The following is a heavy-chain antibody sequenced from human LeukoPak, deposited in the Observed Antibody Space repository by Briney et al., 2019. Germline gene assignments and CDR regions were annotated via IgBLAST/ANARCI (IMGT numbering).Heavy chain of an antibody. CDR1: GVSISSYY. V-gene: IGHV4-59*01. Sequence: SETLSLTCTVSGVSISSYYWGWIRQPPGKGLEWIGYIFYSGRTSYNPSLKSRVTISLDTSKNQFSLMLSSVTAADTAFYYCARAGGGNTAMDLDYWGQGTLVTVSS. CDR3: ARAGGGNTAMDLDY. D-gene: IGHD5-18*01. CDR2: IFYSGRT. J-gene: IGHJ4*02.